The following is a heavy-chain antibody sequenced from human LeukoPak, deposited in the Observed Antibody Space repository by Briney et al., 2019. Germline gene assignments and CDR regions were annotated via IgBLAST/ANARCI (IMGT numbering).Heavy chain of an antibody. CDR3: AGSEAEDDAFDI. CDR1: GGTFSSYA. J-gene: IGHJ3*02. Sequence: SVKVSCKASGGTFSSYAISWVRQAPGQGLEWMGGIIPIFGTANYAQKFQGRVTITADESTSTAYMELSSLRSEDTAVYYCAGSEAEDDAFDIWGQGTMVTVSS. CDR2: IIPIFGTA. V-gene: IGHV1-69*01.